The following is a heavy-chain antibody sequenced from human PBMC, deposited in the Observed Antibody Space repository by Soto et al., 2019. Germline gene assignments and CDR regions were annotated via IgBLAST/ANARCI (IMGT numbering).Heavy chain of an antibody. CDR3: AKDRVAYQPPPTYYFDY. CDR2: ISYDGSNK. D-gene: IGHD2-2*01. V-gene: IGHV3-30*18. CDR1: GFTFSSYG. J-gene: IGHJ4*02. Sequence: GGSLRLSCAASGFTFSSYGMHWVRQAPGKGLEWVAVISYDGSNKYYADSVKGRFTISRDNSKNTLYLQMNSLRAEDTAVYYCAKDRVAYQPPPTYYFDYWGQGTLVTVSS.